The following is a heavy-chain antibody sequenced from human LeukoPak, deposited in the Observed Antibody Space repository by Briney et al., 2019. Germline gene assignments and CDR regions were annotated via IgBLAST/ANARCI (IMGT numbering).Heavy chain of an antibody. Sequence: GGSLRLSCAASGFTFSSYAMHWARQAPGKGLEWVAVISYDGSNKYYADSVKGRFTISRDNSKNTLYLQMNSLRAEDTAVYYCASPGYSYGSLFDYWGQGTLVTVSS. D-gene: IGHD5-18*01. CDR1: GFTFSSYA. CDR2: ISYDGSNK. CDR3: ASPGYSYGSLFDY. J-gene: IGHJ4*02. V-gene: IGHV3-30-3*01.